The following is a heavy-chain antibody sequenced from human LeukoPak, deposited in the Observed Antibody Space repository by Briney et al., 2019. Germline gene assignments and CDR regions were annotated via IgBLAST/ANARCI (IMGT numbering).Heavy chain of an antibody. D-gene: IGHD4-17*01. V-gene: IGHV3-53*01. J-gene: IGHJ4*02. Sequence: GGSLRLSCAASGFTVSSNYMSWVRQAPGNGLERVSVIYSGGSTYYADSVKGRFTISRDNSKNTLYLQMNSLRAEDTAVYYCAKAYGDYLGDYFDYWGQGTLVTVSS. CDR3: AKAYGDYLGDYFDY. CDR2: IYSGGST. CDR1: GFTVSSNY.